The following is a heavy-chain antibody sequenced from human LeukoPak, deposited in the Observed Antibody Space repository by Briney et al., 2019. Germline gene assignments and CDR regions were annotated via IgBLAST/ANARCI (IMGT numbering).Heavy chain of an antibody. CDR2: ITTNGKTE. CDR1: GFTFTNYY. J-gene: IGHJ4*02. CDR3: ARDPSRFGELSAHFDY. V-gene: IGHV3-11*01. Sequence: GGSLRLSCAASGFTFTNYYMSWIRQAPGKGPEWVSFITTNGKTEYNADSVKGRFTIARDNAKNSVYLQLNSLRADDTAVYYCARDPSRFGELSAHFDYWGQGTLVTVSS. D-gene: IGHD3-10*01.